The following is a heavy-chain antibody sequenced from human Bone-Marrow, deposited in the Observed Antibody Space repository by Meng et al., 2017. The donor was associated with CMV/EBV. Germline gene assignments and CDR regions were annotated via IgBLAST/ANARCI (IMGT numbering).Heavy chain of an antibody. V-gene: IGHV3-30*04. Sequence: GGSLRLSCAASGFSFSRYVIHWVRQAPGKGLEWLAVISYDGRNKYYGDSVKGRITISRDNSKNTVYLQMNSLRTEDTAVYYCARDLWSHLTSGSYFYNGMAVWGQGTRVTVSS. CDR2: ISYDGRNK. J-gene: IGHJ6*02. CDR1: GFSFSRYV. D-gene: IGHD1-26*01. CDR3: ARDLWSHLTSGSYFYNGMAV.